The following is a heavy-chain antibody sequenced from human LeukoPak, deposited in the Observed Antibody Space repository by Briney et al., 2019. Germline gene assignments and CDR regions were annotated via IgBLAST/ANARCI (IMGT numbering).Heavy chain of an antibody. CDR2: IRGSGGST. CDR3: AKAPYDYVWGSYLDY. Sequence: GGSLRLSCAASGFTFSSYTMSWVRQAPGKGLEWVSAIRGSGGSTYYADSVKGRFTISRDNSKNTLYLQMNSLRAEDTAVYYCAKAPYDYVWGSYLDYWGQGTLVTVSS. D-gene: IGHD3-16*02. J-gene: IGHJ4*02. V-gene: IGHV3-23*01. CDR1: GFTFSSYT.